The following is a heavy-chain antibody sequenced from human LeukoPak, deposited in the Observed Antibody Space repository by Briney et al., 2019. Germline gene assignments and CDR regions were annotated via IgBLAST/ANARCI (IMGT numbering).Heavy chain of an antibody. V-gene: IGHV3-33*01. Sequence: ESGGSPRLSCAASGFTFSSYGMHWVRQAPGKGLEWVAVIWYDGSNKYYADSVKGRFTISRDNSKNTLYLQMNSLRAEDTAVYYCARGGRHYYDFWSGYYLDYWGQGTLVTVSS. CDR1: GFTFSSYG. CDR2: IWYDGSNK. D-gene: IGHD3-3*01. J-gene: IGHJ4*02. CDR3: ARGGRHYYDFWSGYYLDY.